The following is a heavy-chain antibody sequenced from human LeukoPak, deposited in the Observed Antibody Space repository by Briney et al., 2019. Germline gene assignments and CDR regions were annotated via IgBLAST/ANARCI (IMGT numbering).Heavy chain of an antibody. V-gene: IGHV4-30-2*01. CDR1: GGSISSGGYS. CDR2: IYHSGST. J-gene: IGHJ5*02. D-gene: IGHD3-9*01. CDR3: ARRGLLRYFVKGGNWFDP. Sequence: SETLSLTCAVSGGSISSGGYSWSWIRQPPGKGLEWIGYIYHSGSTNYNPSLKSRVTISVDTSKNQFSLKLSSVTAADTAVYYCARRGLLRYFVKGGNWFDPWGQGTLVTVSS.